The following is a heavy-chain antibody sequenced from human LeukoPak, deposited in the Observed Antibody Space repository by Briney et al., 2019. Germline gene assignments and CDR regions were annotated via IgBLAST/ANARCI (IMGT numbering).Heavy chain of an antibody. CDR2: IYYSGST. Sequence: PSETLSLTCTVSGGSISSYYWSWIRQPPGKGLEWIGYIYYSGSTNYNPSLKSRVTISVDTSKNQLSLKLSSVTAADTAVYYCARHAELLWFGELFPVSSYFDYWGQGTLVTVSS. CDR3: ARHAELLWFGELFPVSSYFDY. CDR1: GGSISSYY. D-gene: IGHD3-10*01. V-gene: IGHV4-59*08. J-gene: IGHJ4*02.